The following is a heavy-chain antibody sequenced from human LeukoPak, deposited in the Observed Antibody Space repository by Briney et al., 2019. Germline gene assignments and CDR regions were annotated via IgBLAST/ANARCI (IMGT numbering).Heavy chain of an antibody. J-gene: IGHJ4*02. CDR1: GFTFSSYG. D-gene: IGHD2-15*01. V-gene: IGHV3-33*01. Sequence: PGGSLRLSCAASGFTFSSYGMHWVRQAPGKGLEWVAVIRYDGSNKYYADSVKGRFTISRDNSKNTLYLQMNSLRAEDTAVYYCARPICSGGSREGCYFDYWGQGTLVTVSS. CDR3: ARPICSGGSREGCYFDY. CDR2: IRYDGSNK.